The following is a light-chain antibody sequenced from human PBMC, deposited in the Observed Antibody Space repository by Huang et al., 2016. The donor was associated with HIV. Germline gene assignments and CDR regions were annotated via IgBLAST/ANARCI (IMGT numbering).Light chain of an antibody. J-gene: IGKJ1*01. Sequence: DIQMTQSPSTLSASVGDRVSITCRASQSISSWLAWYQQKPGKAPKLLIYQASSLQSGVPSRVRGSGSGTEFTLTISSLQPDDFATYYCQQYDTYSRWTFGQGTKVEIK. CDR2: QAS. V-gene: IGKV1-5*03. CDR1: QSISSW. CDR3: QQYDTYSRWT.